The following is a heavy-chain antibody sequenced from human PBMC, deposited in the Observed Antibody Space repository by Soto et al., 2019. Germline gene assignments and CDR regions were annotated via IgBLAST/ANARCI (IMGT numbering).Heavy chain of an antibody. CDR2: INHSGST. D-gene: IGHD1-26*01. V-gene: IGHV4-34*01. CDR3: ARIFGSGSYNGWFDP. J-gene: IGHJ5*02. CDR1: GGSFIGYY. Sequence: PLETLSLTCAVYGGSFIGYYWSWIRQPPGKGLEWIGEINHSGSTNYNPSLKSRVTISVDKSKNQFSLKLSSVTAADTAVYYCARIFGSGSYNGWFDPWGQGTLLTVSS.